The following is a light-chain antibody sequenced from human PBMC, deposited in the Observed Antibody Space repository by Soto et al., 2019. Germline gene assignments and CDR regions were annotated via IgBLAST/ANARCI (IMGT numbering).Light chain of an antibody. V-gene: IGKV3-11*01. CDR1: QSVSSY. Sequence: EIVLTQSPATLSLSPGERATLSCRASQSVSSYLAWYQQKPGQAPRLLIYDASNRATRIPARFSGSGSGTDFPLTISSLEPEDFAVYYCQQRSNWPTCGGGTKVEIK. J-gene: IGKJ4*01. CDR3: QQRSNWPT. CDR2: DAS.